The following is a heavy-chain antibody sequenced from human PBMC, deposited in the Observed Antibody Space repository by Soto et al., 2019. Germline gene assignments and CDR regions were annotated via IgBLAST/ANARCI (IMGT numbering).Heavy chain of an antibody. D-gene: IGHD5-12*01. Sequence: SETLSLTCTVSGGSISSGDYYWSWIRQHPGKGLEWIGYIYYSGSTYYNPSLKSRVTISVDTSKNQFSLKLSSVTAADTAVYYCVRHAQWIIRAYWGQGSLVTVSS. CDR2: IYYSGST. J-gene: IGHJ4*02. V-gene: IGHV4-31*03. CDR1: GGSISSGDYY. CDR3: VRHAQWIIRAY.